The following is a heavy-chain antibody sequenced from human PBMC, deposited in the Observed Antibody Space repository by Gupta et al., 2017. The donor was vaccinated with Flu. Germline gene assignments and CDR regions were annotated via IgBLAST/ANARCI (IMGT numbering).Heavy chain of an antibody. V-gene: IGHV3-49*04. CDR3: TRDSGADMYSSSWYADY. D-gene: IGHD6-13*01. Sequence: EVQRVESGGGLVQPGRSLSLSCTTYGFIFGDYAMSWVRQAPGKGLEWVGFIRSKFYGGTTEYAASVKGSFTISRDDSKRVSYLQMNSLTTEATAVYYCTRDSGADMYSSSWYADYWGQGTLVTVSS. CDR1: GFIFGDYA. CDR2: IRSKFYGGTT. J-gene: IGHJ4*02.